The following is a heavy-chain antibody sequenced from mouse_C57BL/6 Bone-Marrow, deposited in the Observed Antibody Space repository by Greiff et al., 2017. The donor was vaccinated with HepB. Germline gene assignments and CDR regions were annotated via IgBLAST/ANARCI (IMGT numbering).Heavy chain of an antibody. V-gene: IGHV1-15*01. CDR3: TFITTVVADY. CDR1: GYTFTDYE. J-gene: IGHJ2*01. D-gene: IGHD1-1*01. CDR2: IDPETGGT. Sequence: QVQLQQSGAELVRPGASVTLSCKASGYTFTDYEMHWVKQTPVHGLEWIGAIDPETGGTAYNQKFKCKAILTADKSSSTAYMELRILTSEDSAVYYCTFITTVVADYWGQGTTLTVSS.